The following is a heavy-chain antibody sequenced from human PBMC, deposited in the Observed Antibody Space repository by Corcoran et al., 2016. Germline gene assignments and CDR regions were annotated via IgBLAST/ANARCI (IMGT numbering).Heavy chain of an antibody. CDR3: ARDREGFLEWLLYEYYYYGMDV. CDR2: INPSGGST. CDR1: GYTFTSYY. V-gene: IGHV1-46*01. J-gene: IGHJ6*02. D-gene: IGHD3-3*01. Sequence: QVQLVQSGAEVKKPGASVKVSCKASGYTFTSYYMHWVRQAPGQGLEWMGIINPSGGSTSYAQKFQGRVTMTRDTSTSTVYMELSSLRSEDTAVYYCARDREGFLEWLLYEYYYYGMDVWGQGTTVTVSS.